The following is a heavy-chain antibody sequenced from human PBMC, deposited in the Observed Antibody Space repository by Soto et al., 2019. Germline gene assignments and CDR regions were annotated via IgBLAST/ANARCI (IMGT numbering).Heavy chain of an antibody. CDR2: SRDKVHSHTT. CDR1: GFTFSDHY. J-gene: IGHJ4*02. CDR3: ARGVVSTGDFDY. V-gene: IGHV3-72*01. Sequence: EVQLAESGGGLVQPGGSLRLSCAASGFTFSDHYMDWVRQAPGKGLEWVGRSRDKVHSHTTEYAASVKGRFTISRGDSENPLYLQMNTLKTEAPAVYYCARGVVSTGDFDYWGQGTLVTVSS. D-gene: IGHD5-12*01.